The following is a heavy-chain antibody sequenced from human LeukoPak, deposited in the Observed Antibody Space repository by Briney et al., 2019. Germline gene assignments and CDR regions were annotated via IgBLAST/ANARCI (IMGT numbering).Heavy chain of an antibody. D-gene: IGHD3-22*01. CDR1: GFTFSSYS. CDR3: AKDRAPRTYYYDTSGYYYDY. CDR2: LSGSDGST. Sequence: PGGSLRLSCAASGFTFSSYSMNWVRQAPGKGLEWVSALSGSDGSTYYADSVKGRFTISRDNSKNTLYLQMNSLRAEDTAVYYCAKDRAPRTYYYDTSGYYYDYWGQGTLVTVSS. V-gene: IGHV3-23*01. J-gene: IGHJ4*02.